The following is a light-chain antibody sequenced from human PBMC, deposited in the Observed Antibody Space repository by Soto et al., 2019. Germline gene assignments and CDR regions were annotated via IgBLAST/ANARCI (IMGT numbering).Light chain of an antibody. J-gene: IGKJ5*01. V-gene: IGKV1-13*02. CDR3: KQFKSL. CDR2: DAS. CDR1: QGIATG. Sequence: INMSQSPSALHASLRSNISITCRASQGIATGLAWYQQKPGATTRLLIYDASILQRGVPSRFSGGGSGTHFSLTIRNLQPEDVATYYCKQFKSLVGQGTRLEIK.